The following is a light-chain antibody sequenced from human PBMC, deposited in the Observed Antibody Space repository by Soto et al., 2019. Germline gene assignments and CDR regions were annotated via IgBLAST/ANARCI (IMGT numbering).Light chain of an antibody. CDR2: GAS. J-gene: IGKJ2*01. V-gene: IGKV3-15*01. Sequence: ETVMTQSPATLSVSPGERVTLSCRARQSISTNLAWYQQRPGQAPRLLIFGASRRATDIPARFSGSGSYTEFTLTISSLQSEDFAVYYCLQYNNRPPYTFGQGTRLEI. CDR3: LQYNNRPPYT. CDR1: QSISTN.